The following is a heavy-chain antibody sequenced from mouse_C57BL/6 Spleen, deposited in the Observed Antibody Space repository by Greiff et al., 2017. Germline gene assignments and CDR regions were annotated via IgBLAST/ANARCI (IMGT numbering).Heavy chain of an antibody. CDR1: GYTFTSYW. V-gene: IGHV1-52*01. Sequence: QVQLQQPGAELVRPGSSVKLSCKASGYTFTSYWMHWVKQRPIQGLEWIGNIDPSDSETHYNQKFKDKATLTVDKSSSTAYMQLSSLTSEDSAVYYCARFGCSGYVVGFGGWGQRTLVTV. J-gene: IGHJ3*01. CDR3: ARFGCSGYVVGFGG. CDR2: IDPSDSET. D-gene: IGHD3-1*01.